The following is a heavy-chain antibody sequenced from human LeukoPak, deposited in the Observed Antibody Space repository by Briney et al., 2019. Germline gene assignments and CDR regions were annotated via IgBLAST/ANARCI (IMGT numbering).Heavy chain of an antibody. CDR2: IFGSGDTT. Sequence: GGSLRLSCTASGFTISTYGMNWVRQAPRKGLEWVSVIFGSGDTTYYADSVKGRFTISRDNAKNSLYLQMNSLRAEDSAVYYCASVAAGPFWGQGTLVTVSS. CDR3: ASVAAGPF. D-gene: IGHD6-13*01. V-gene: IGHV3-21*01. J-gene: IGHJ4*02. CDR1: GFTISTYG.